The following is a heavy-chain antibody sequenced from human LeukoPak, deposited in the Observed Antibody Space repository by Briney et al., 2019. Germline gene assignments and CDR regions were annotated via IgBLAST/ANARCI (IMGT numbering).Heavy chain of an antibody. V-gene: IGHV3-30*18. CDR2: ISYDGSNK. CDR3: AKGGLSVRGVINDGFDI. J-gene: IGHJ3*02. D-gene: IGHD3-10*01. CDR1: GFTFSSYG. Sequence: PGGSLRLSCAASGFTFSSYGMHWVRQAPGKGLEWVAVISYDGSNKYYADSVKGRFTISRDNSKNTLYLQMNSLRAEDTAVYYCAKGGLSVRGVINDGFDIWGQGAMVTVSS.